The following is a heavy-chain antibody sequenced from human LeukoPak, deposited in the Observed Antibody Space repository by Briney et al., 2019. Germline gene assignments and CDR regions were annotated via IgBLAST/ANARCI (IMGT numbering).Heavy chain of an antibody. CDR1: GFTFSHYG. Sequence: GGSLRLSCEVSGFTFSHYGMSWVRQAPGKGPEWVAGFNGRGDSTYYAESVRGRFTISRDTSKNTLYLQVSSLRVEDTAVYYCATEGATGITYFDYWGQGTLVTVSS. J-gene: IGHJ4*02. CDR2: FNGRGDST. D-gene: IGHD1-26*01. CDR3: ATEGATGITYFDY. V-gene: IGHV3-23*01.